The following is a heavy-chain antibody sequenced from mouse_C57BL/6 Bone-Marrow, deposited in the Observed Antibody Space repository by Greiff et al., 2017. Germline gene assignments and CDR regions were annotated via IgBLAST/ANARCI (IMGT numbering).Heavy chain of an antibody. J-gene: IGHJ4*01. CDR3: ARGGLRRMDY. D-gene: IGHD2-4*01. CDR1: GYAFPNYL. V-gene: IGHV1-54*01. CDR2: INPGSGGT. Sequence: VKLMESGAELVRPGTSVKVSCKASGYAFPNYLLEWVKQRPGQGLEWIGVINPGSGGTNYNEKFKGKATLTADKSSSTAYMQLSSLTSEDSAVYFCARGGLRRMDYWGQGTSVTVSS.